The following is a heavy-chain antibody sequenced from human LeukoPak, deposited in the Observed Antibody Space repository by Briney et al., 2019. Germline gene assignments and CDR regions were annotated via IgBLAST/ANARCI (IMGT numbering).Heavy chain of an antibody. J-gene: IGHJ4*02. CDR2: IYTSGST. D-gene: IGHD6-13*01. Sequence: PSETLSLTCTVSGGSISSGSYYWSWIRQPAGKGLEWIGRIYTSGSTNYNPSLKSRVTISVDTSKNQFSLKLSSVTAADTAVYYCARAQQLGRHFDYWGQGTLVTVSS. CDR1: GGSISSGSYY. CDR3: ARAQQLGRHFDY. V-gene: IGHV4-61*02.